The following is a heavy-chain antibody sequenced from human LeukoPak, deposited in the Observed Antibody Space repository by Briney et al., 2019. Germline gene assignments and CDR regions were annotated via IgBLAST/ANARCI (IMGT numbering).Heavy chain of an antibody. Sequence: PGGSLRLSCAASGFTFSSYAMSWVRQAPGKGLEWVSVIYSGGSTYYADSVKGRFTISRDNSKNTLYLQMNSLRAEDTAVYYCARERTANYYDSSGYHLNAFDIWGQGTMVTVSS. D-gene: IGHD3-22*01. CDR1: GFTFSSYA. V-gene: IGHV3-66*01. CDR2: IYSGGST. CDR3: ARERTANYYDSSGYHLNAFDI. J-gene: IGHJ3*02.